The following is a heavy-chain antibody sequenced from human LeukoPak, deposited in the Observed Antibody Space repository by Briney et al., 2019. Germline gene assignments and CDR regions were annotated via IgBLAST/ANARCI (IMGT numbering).Heavy chain of an antibody. D-gene: IGHD3-22*01. J-gene: IGHJ4*01. Sequence: GGSLRLSCAASGFSFSNYRMTWLRQAPGKGLEWVANIRGDESRKYYLDSVTGRFTISRDNAKNSLYLQMNSLRAEDTAVYYCARGRFHLDSSVYSSFYHWGHGTLVTVSS. CDR3: ARGRFHLDSSVYSSFYH. V-gene: IGHV3-7*01. CDR1: GFSFSNYR. CDR2: IRGDESRK.